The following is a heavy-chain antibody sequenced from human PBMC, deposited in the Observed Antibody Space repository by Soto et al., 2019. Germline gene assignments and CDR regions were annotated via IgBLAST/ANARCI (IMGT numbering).Heavy chain of an antibody. Sequence: PSETLSLTCAVYGGSFTGYYWTWIRQTPGKGLEWIGEINYRGSSYYNPSLESRISMAVGTSKNQFSLKLRSVTAADTAVYFCVRGQPHRITIFEVVIRSYDYGMDVWGQGTTVT. V-gene: IGHV4-34*01. D-gene: IGHD3-3*02. CDR1: GGSFTGYY. CDR3: VRGQPHRITIFEVVIRSYDYGMDV. CDR2: INYRGSS. J-gene: IGHJ6*02.